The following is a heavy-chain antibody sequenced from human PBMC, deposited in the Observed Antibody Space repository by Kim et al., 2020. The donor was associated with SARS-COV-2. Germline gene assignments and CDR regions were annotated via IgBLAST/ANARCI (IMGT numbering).Heavy chain of an antibody. CDR2: VTRDGST. D-gene: IGHD1-1*01. J-gene: IGHJ4*02. CDR1: GFIFSTYD. V-gene: IGHV3-23*01. CDR3: AREPARRADY. Sequence: GGSLRLSCAASGFIFSTYDMSWVRQAPGKGLEWISAVTRDGSTFYADSVKGRFTISRDNSRNMLFLQTDSVKIEDTAVYYCAREPARRADYWGQGTLVTVSS.